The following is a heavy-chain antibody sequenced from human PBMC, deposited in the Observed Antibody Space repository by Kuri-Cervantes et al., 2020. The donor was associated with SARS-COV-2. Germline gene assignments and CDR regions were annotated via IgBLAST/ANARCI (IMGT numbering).Heavy chain of an antibody. Sequence: GGSLRLSCAASGFTFSDYWMTWVRQAPGKGLEWVANIKKDGSDKYYLDSVKGRFTISRDNSMNSMFLQMSSLRAEDTAVYYCARLSAYYDFWSGYYRGNDLVDPWGQGTLVTVSS. CDR3: ARLSAYYDFWSGYYRGNDLVDP. J-gene: IGHJ5*02. V-gene: IGHV3-7*05. CDR2: IKKDGSDK. CDR1: GFTFSDYW. D-gene: IGHD3-3*01.